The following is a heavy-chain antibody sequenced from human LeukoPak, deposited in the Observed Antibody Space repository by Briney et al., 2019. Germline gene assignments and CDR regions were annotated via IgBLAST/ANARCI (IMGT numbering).Heavy chain of an antibody. D-gene: IGHD6-13*01. J-gene: IGHJ6*02. CDR3: ARDEGGAAAVHHGHYGMDV. V-gene: IGHV1-69*13. CDR1: GGTFSRYA. CDR2: LIPILGTP. Sequence: SVTVSCTASGGTFSRYAVSWVRQAPGQGLEWIGGLIPILGTPDYAQKFQGRVTINADESTTTVYMDLSGLRSEDTAVYYCARDEGGAAAVHHGHYGMDVWGQGATVTVSS.